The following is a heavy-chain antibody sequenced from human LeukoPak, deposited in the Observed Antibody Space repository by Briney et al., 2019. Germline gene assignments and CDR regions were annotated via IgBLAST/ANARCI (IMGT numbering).Heavy chain of an antibody. V-gene: IGHV1-2*06. CDR3: ARVWGYSSSWYVY. D-gene: IGHD6-13*01. J-gene: IGHJ4*02. Sequence: GASVKVSCKASGYTFTSYDINWVRQAPGQGLEWMGRINPNSGGTNYAQKFQGRVTMTRDTSISTAYMELSRLRSDDTAVYYCARVWGYSSSWYVYWGQGTLVTVSS. CDR2: INPNSGGT. CDR1: GYTFTSYD.